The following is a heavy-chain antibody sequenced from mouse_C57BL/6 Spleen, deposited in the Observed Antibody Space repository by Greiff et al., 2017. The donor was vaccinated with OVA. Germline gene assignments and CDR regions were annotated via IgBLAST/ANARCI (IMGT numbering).Heavy chain of an antibody. J-gene: IGHJ4*01. CDR2: IRSKSNNYAT. V-gene: IGHV10-1*01. D-gene: IGHD2-4*01. CDR1: GFSFNTYA. Sequence: EVQGVESGGGLVQPKGSLKLSCAASGFSFNTYAMNWVRQAPGKGLEWVARIRSKSNNYATYYADSVKDRFTISRDDSESMLYLQMNNLKTEDTAMYYCVRHETYDYDVGYAMDYWGQGTSVTVSS. CDR3: VRHETYDYDVGYAMDY.